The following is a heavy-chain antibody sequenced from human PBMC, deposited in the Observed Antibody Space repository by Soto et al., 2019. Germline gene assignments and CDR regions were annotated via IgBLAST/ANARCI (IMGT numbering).Heavy chain of an antibody. V-gene: IGHV1-2*04. CDR1: GYTFTGYY. Sequence: QVQLVQSGAEVKKPGASVKVSCKASGYTFTGYYMHWVRQAPGQGLEWMGWINPNSGGTNYAQKFQGWVTMPRDTPLRTAYMGLRGLRSDDPAVYYWARGGWEGSHIDYWGQGTLVTVSS. CDR3: ARGGWEGSHIDY. J-gene: IGHJ4*02. CDR2: INPNSGGT. D-gene: IGHD1-26*01.